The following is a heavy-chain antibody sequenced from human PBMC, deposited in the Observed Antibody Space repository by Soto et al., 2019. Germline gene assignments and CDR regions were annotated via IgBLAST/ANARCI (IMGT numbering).Heavy chain of an antibody. D-gene: IGHD3-10*01. J-gene: IGHJ4*02. CDR1: GFIFNNYA. Sequence: EVQLLESGGGLVQPGGSLRLSCAASGFIFNNYAMTWVRQAPGKGLEWVSAISGGGDTTSYADSVTVRFTVSRDGSKTTLYLQMSSLRAEDTALYYCAKGRGGSGSLTPRVDFWGQGTLVTVSS. CDR3: AKGRGGSGSLTPRVDF. V-gene: IGHV3-23*01. CDR2: ISGGGDTT.